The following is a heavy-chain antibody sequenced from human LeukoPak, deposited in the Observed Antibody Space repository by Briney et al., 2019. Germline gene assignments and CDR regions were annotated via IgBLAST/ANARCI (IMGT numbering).Heavy chain of an antibody. Sequence: AVSVKVSCKTSGYTFTSSGITWVRQAPGQGLEWMGWIKGYNGDTAYAQMFQGRFSMTTDTSTSTSSMELSGLRSDDTAVYYCARSGHCSGSACYSEGIDFWGQGTLVTVSS. J-gene: IGHJ4*02. CDR2: IKGYNGDT. CDR3: ARSGHCSGSACYSEGIDF. D-gene: IGHD2-21*01. CDR1: GYTFTSSG. V-gene: IGHV1-18*01.